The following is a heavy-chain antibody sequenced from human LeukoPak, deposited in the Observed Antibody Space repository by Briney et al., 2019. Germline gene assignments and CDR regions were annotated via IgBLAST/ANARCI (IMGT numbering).Heavy chain of an antibody. CDR1: GGSISSYY. CDR2: ISYSGST. D-gene: IGHD6-13*01. J-gene: IGHJ5*02. Sequence: SETLSLTCTVSGGSISSYYWTWIRQPPGKGLEWIGYISYSGSTNYNPSLKSRVTISVDTSKNQFSLKLSSVTAADTAVYYCARAIAAAGTNQNWFDPWGQGTLVTVSS. V-gene: IGHV4-59*12. CDR3: ARAIAAAGTNQNWFDP.